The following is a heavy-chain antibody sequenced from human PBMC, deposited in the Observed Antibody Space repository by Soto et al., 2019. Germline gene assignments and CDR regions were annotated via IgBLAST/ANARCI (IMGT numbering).Heavy chain of an antibody. D-gene: IGHD3-3*01. Sequence: QLQLQESGPGLVKPSETLSLTCTVSGGSISSSSYYWGWIRQPPGKGLEWIGSIYYSGSTYYNPSLKNRVTISVDTSKNQFSLKLSSVTAADTAVYYCARHEGTIFNGGNWFDPWGQGTLVTVSS. CDR1: GGSISSSSYY. CDR2: IYYSGST. CDR3: ARHEGTIFNGGNWFDP. J-gene: IGHJ5*02. V-gene: IGHV4-39*01.